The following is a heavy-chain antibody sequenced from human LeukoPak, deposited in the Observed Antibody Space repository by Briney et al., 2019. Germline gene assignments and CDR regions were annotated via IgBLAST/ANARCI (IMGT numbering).Heavy chain of an antibody. CDR3: ARSELATPDFDY. Sequence: SVKVSCKASGGTFSSYAISWVRQAPGQGLEWMGGIIPIFGTANYAQKFQGRVTITTDESTSTAYMELSSLRSEDTAVYYCARSELATPDFDYWGQGTLVTVSS. V-gene: IGHV1-69*05. D-gene: IGHD5-12*01. CDR2: IIPIFGTA. CDR1: GGTFSSYA. J-gene: IGHJ4*02.